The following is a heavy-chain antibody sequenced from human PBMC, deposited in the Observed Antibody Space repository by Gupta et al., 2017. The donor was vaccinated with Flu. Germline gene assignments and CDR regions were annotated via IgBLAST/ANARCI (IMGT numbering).Heavy chain of an antibody. Sequence: AMSWVRQSPGKGLEWVSSVKAGAGTTYNADSMKGRFNISRDNSKNMLFLQMNSLRAEDTAIYYCTKGTTQFDSWGQGTLVTVSS. CDR3: TKGTTQFDS. D-gene: IGHD1-1*01. V-gene: IGHV3-23*01. CDR2: VKAGAGTT. CDR1: A. J-gene: IGHJ4*02.